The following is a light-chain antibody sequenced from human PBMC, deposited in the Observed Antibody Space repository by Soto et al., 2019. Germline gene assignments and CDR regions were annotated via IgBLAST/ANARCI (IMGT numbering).Light chain of an antibody. J-gene: IGKJ1*01. CDR1: QSISSW. Sequence: DIQMTQSPSTLSASVGDRVTIPCRASQSISSWLAWYQQKPGKAPKPLIYDASSLESGVPSRFSGSGSGTEFTLTISSLQPDDFATYYCQQYNILSTFGQGTKVDIK. CDR3: QQYNILST. V-gene: IGKV1-5*01. CDR2: DAS.